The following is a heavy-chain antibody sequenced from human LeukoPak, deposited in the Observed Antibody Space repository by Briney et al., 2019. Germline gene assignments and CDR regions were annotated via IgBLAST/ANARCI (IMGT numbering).Heavy chain of an antibody. CDR2: INHVGSA. CDR3: ARGVSTPSDTGDYGGGYYYFDN. CDR1: GGSLSNYQ. V-gene: IGHV4-34*01. J-gene: IGHJ4*02. D-gene: IGHD4-17*01. Sequence: KPSETLSLTCAVNGGSLSNYQWTWIRQSPEKGLEWIGKINHVGSANYNPSLKSRVAVSLEAPKNQFSRELRYVPAADTAVYYCARGVSTPSDTGDYGGGYYYFDNWGQGILVTVSS.